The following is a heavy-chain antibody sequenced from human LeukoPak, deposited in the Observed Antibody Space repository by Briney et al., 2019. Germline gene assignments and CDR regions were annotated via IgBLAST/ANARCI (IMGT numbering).Heavy chain of an antibody. Sequence: GGSLRLSCAASGFTFSSYAMSWVRQAPGKGLEWVGFIRSKAYGGTTEYAASVKGRFTISRDDSKSIAYLQMNSLKTEDTAVYYCTREGWFGELLYYYYGMDVWGQGTTVTVSS. J-gene: IGHJ6*02. CDR2: IRSKAYGGTT. CDR1: GFTFSSYA. CDR3: TREGWFGELLYYYYGMDV. D-gene: IGHD3-10*01. V-gene: IGHV3-49*04.